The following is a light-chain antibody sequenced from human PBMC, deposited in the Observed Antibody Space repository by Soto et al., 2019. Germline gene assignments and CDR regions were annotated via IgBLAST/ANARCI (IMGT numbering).Light chain of an antibody. CDR2: DVT. CDR3: SLYTSSSTVA. Sequence: QSVLTQPASVSGSPGQSITISCTGTSTDIGTYSRVSWYLQYPGKAPKLMIYDVTKRPSGVSNRFSGSKSGNTASLTISGLQAEDEANYYCSLYTSSSTVAFGGGTKLTVL. CDR1: STDIGTYSR. J-gene: IGLJ2*01. V-gene: IGLV2-14*02.